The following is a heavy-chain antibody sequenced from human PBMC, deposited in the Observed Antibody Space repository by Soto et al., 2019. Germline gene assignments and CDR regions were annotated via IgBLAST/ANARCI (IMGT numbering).Heavy chain of an antibody. D-gene: IGHD4-17*01. CDR1: GYTFAAYY. J-gene: IGHJ4*02. CDR3: ARDPDYGDYWGYFFDS. CDR2: INPTSGGT. V-gene: IGHV1-2*02. Sequence: GASVKVSCKTSGYTFAAYYIHWIRQAPGQGLEWMGWINPTSGGTVYAQNFQDRVTMTRDTSISTAYMELRRLNSDDPAVYYCARDPDYGDYWGYFFDSWGQGTPVAVSS.